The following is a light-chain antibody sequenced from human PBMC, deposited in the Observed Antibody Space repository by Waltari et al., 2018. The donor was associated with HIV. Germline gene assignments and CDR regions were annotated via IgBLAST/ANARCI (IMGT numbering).Light chain of an antibody. J-gene: IGLJ1*01. CDR1: SRDVGCYDY. Sequence: QSALTQPASVSGSPGQSITISCTGTSRDVGCYDYFSWYQQHPGKAPKLMIYEVSNRPSGVSNRFSGSKSGNTASLTISGLQAEDEADYYCSSYTSSTTPYVFGTGTKVTVL. CDR3: SSYTSSTTPYV. CDR2: EVS. V-gene: IGLV2-14*01.